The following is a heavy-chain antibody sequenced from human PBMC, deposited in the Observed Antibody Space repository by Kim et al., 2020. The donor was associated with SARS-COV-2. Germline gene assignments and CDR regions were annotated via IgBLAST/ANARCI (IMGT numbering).Heavy chain of an antibody. Sequence: DSVKGRCTTPRGNSKDTLYLQMNSLRAEDTAVYYCAKDLITMTRQYYFDYWGQGTLVTVSS. CDR3: AKDLITMTRQYYFDY. J-gene: IGHJ4*02. D-gene: IGHD3-22*01. V-gene: IGHV3-23*01.